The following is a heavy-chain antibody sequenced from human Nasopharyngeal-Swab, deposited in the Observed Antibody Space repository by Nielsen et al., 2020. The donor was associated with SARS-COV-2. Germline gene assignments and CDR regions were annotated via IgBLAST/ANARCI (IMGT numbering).Heavy chain of an antibody. D-gene: IGHD6-13*01. CDR3: ARDYRYSTTSKYSSSWYVTGGYFDY. J-gene: IGHJ4*02. CDR1: GGTFSSYA. CDR2: IIPIFGTA. V-gene: IGHV1-69*05. Sequence: SVKVSCKASGGTFSSYAISWVRQPPGQELEWMGGIIPIFGTANYAQKFQGRVTMTRDTSTSTVYMELSSLRSEDTAVYYCARDYRYSTTSKYSSSWYVTGGYFDYWGQGTLVTVSS.